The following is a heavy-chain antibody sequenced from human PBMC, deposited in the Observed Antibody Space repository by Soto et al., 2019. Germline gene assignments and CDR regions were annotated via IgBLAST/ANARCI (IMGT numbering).Heavy chain of an antibody. Sequence: QVQLVESGGGVVQPGRSLRLSCAASGFTFSSYGMHWVRQAPGKGLEWVAVISYDGSNKYYADSVKGRFTISRDNSKNTLYLQMNSLSAVDTSVYYCAKTPFSRSCYWFDYWGQGTLVTVSS. D-gene: IGHD6-13*01. V-gene: IGHV3-30*18. CDR1: GFTFSSYG. J-gene: IGHJ4*02. CDR3: AKTPFSRSCYWFDY. CDR2: ISYDGSNK.